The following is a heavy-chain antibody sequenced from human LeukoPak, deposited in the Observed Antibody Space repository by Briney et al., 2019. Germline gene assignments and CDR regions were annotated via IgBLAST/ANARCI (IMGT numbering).Heavy chain of an antibody. Sequence: PGGSLRLSCAASKFTFSVHAMHWVRQAPGGGLEWVAIVYPDGRSTSYAESVKGRFTISRDNSNNTLYLEMNSLRAEDTAVYYCVKERSSHYFDCWGQGILVTVSS. V-gene: IGHV3-33*06. J-gene: IGHJ4*02. CDR3: VKERSSHYFDC. CDR2: VYPDGRST. CDR1: KFTFSVHA.